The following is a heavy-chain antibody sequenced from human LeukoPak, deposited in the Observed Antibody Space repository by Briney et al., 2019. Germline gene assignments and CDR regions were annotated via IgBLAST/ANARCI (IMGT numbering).Heavy chain of an antibody. CDR3: AREYDGWNDY. J-gene: IGHJ4*02. Sequence: PSETLSLTWTVADGSISNNSWNWIRQPPGKGLEWIGRIYTSGSIDYNSSFESRVTMSVDTSKNQFSLRLSSVTAADTAVYYCAREYDGWNDYWGQGTLVTVSS. CDR1: DGSISNNS. V-gene: IGHV4-4*07. D-gene: IGHD1-1*01. CDR2: IYTSGSI.